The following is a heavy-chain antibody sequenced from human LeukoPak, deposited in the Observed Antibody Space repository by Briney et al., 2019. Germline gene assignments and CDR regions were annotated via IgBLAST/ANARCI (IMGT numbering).Heavy chain of an antibody. V-gene: IGHV3-21*01. CDR3: ARDWYSNGWDSVD. CDR2: ISSSSSYI. CDR1: GFTFDDYA. J-gene: IGHJ4*02. D-gene: IGHD6-19*01. Sequence: GGSLRLSCAASGFTFDDYAMHWVRQAPGKGLEWVSSISSSSSYIYYADSVKGRFTISRDNAKNSLYLQMNSLRAEDTAVYYCARDWYSNGWDSVDWGQGTLVTVSS.